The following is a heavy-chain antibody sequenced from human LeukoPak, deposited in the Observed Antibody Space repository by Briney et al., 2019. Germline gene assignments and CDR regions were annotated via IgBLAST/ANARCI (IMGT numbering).Heavy chain of an antibody. V-gene: IGHV4-59*01. D-gene: IGHD4/OR15-4a*01. CDR3: VRGPYGASISKWFDP. CDR1: GGSISGFY. J-gene: IGHJ5*02. CDR2: IYYSGDT. Sequence: SETLSLTCTVSGGSISGFYWSWIRQSPGGGLEWIGYIYYSGDTAYNPSLRSRVTMSVDTSKNQFSLQLRSMTTADTAVYYCVRGPYGASISKWFDPWGQGTQVIVSP.